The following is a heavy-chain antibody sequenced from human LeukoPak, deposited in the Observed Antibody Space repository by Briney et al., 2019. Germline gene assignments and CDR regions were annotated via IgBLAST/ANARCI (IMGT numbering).Heavy chain of an antibody. J-gene: IGHJ4*02. CDR2: IYYSGST. CDR1: GGSISSYY. V-gene: IGHV4-59*08. CDR3: ARGDYYGSGSFYFDY. Sequence: SETLSLTCTVSGGSISSYYWSWIRQPAGKGLEWIGYIYYSGSTNYNPSLKSRVTISVDTSKSQFSLKLSSVTAADTAVYYCARGDYYGSGSFYFDYWGQGTLVTVSS. D-gene: IGHD3-10*01.